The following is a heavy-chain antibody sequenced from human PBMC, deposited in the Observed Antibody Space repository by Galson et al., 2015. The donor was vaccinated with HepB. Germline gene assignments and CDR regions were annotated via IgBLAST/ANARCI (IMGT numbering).Heavy chain of an antibody. CDR2: IWYDGSNK. V-gene: IGHV3-33*01. J-gene: IGHJ4*02. CDR3: TRAALGCCSGGTCYSLDS. D-gene: IGHD2-15*01. Sequence: SLRLSCAASEFTFSSYGMHWVRQAPGKGLEWVAVIWYDGSNKYYADSVKGRFTISRDNSKNTLYLQMNSLRAEDTAVYYCTRAALGCCSGGTCYSLDSWGQGTLVTVSS. CDR1: EFTFSSYG.